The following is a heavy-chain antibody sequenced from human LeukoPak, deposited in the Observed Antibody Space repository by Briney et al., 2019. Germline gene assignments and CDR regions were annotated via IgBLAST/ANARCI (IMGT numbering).Heavy chain of an antibody. D-gene: IGHD3-10*01. CDR3: ARTRITMVRGVTVYFDY. CDR2: INSDGSST. V-gene: IGHV3-74*01. CDR1: GFTFSSYW. J-gene: IGHJ4*02. Sequence: GGSLRLSCAASGFTFSSYWMHWVRRAPGKGLVWVSRINSDGSSTSYADSVKGRFTISRDNAKNTLYLQMNSLRAEDTAVYYCARTRITMVRGVTVYFDYWGQGTLVTVSS.